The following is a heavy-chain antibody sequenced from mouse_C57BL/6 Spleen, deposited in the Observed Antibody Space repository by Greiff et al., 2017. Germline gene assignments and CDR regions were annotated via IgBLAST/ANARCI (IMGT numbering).Heavy chain of an antibody. J-gene: IGHJ4*01. CDR2: INSGSSTI. D-gene: IGHD2-5*01. Sequence: EVHLVESGGGLVKPGGSLKLSCAASGFTFSDYGMHWVRQAPEKGLEWVAYINSGSSTIYYADTVEGRFTISRDNAKNTLFLQMTSLRSEDTAMYYCARRSNYGDYYAMDYWGQGTSVTVSS. V-gene: IGHV5-17*01. CDR3: ARRSNYGDYYAMDY. CDR1: GFTFSDYG.